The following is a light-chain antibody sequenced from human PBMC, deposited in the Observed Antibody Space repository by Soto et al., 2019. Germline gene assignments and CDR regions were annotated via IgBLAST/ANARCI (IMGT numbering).Light chain of an antibody. CDR1: QTIDSW. V-gene: IGKV1-5*03. CDR3: QQSYSNPRT. Sequence: DIQMTQSPSTLSASVGDRVTITCRASQTIDSWLAWYQQRPGKPPNLLIYKASTLASGVPSRFGGSGSWTDFTLTISSLQPEDFATYFCQQSYSNPRTFGQGTKVDIK. CDR2: KAS. J-gene: IGKJ1*01.